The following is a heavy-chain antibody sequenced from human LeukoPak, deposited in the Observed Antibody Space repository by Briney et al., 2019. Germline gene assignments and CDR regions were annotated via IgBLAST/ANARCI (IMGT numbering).Heavy chain of an antibody. CDR3: ASQYCSGGSCYDAFDI. V-gene: IGHV1-69*04. CDR2: IIPILGIA. Sequence: ASVTVSCKPSGGTFNSYAISWVRQAPGQTLEWMGRIIPILGIANYAQKFQGRVTITADKSTSTAYMELSSLRSEDTAVYYCASQYCSGGSCYDAFDIWGQGTMVTVSS. J-gene: IGHJ3*02. D-gene: IGHD2-15*01. CDR1: GGTFNSYA.